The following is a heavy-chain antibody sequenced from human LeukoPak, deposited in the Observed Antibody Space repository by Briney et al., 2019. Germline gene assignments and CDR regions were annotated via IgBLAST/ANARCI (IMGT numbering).Heavy chain of an antibody. CDR3: ARGDTAGPNYYYYYYMDV. CDR2: INPNSGGT. CDR1: GGTFSSYA. V-gene: IGHV1-2*02. Sequence: ASVKVSCKASGGTFSSYAISWVRQAPGQGLEWMGWINPNSGGTNYAQKFQGRVTMTRDTSISTAYMELSRLRSDDTAVYYCARGDTAGPNYYYYYYMDVWGKGTTVTVSS. J-gene: IGHJ6*03. D-gene: IGHD5-18*01.